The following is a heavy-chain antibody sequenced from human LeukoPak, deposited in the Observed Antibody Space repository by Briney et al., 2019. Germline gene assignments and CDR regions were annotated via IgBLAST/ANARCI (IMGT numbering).Heavy chain of an antibody. J-gene: IGHJ4*02. Sequence: SETLSLTCTVSGGSISSSSYYWGWIRQPPGKGLEWIGRIYTSGSTNYNPSLKSRVTMSVDTSKNQFSLKLSSVTAADTAVYYCARETHDYVWGSYRSPFDYWGQGTLVTVSS. D-gene: IGHD3-16*02. CDR2: IYTSGST. CDR3: ARETHDYVWGSYRSPFDY. CDR1: GGSISSSSYY. V-gene: IGHV4-39*07.